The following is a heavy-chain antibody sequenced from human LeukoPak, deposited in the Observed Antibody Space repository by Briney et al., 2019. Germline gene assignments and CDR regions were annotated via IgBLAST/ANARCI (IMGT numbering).Heavy chain of an antibody. CDR1: GFTFSSYW. CDR3: ARVRNGAPNYYYYMDV. J-gene: IGHJ6*03. Sequence: GGSLRLSCAASGFTFSSYWMSWVRQAPGKGLEWVANIKQDGSEKYYVDSVKGRFTISRDNAKNSLYLQMNSLRAEDTAVYYCARVRNGAPNYYYYMDVWGKGTTVTVSS. D-gene: IGHD3-10*01. CDR2: IKQDGSEK. V-gene: IGHV3-7*01.